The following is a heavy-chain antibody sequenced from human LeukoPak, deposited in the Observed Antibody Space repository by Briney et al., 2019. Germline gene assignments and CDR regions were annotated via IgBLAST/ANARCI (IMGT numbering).Heavy chain of an antibody. CDR1: GGSVSSGSYY. CDR2: IYYSGST. J-gene: IGHJ4*02. Sequence: PSETLSLTCTVSGGSVSSGSYYWSWIRQPPGKGLEWIGYIYYSGSTNYNPSLKSRVTISVDTSKNQFSLKLSSVTAADTAVYYCARVVVVVATPVKYFDYWGQGTLVTVSS. CDR3: ARVVVVVATPVKYFDY. V-gene: IGHV4-61*01. D-gene: IGHD2-15*01.